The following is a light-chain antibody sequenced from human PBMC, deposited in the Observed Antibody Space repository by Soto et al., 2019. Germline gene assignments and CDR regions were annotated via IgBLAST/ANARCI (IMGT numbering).Light chain of an antibody. V-gene: IGKV3-11*01. Sequence: EIVLTQSPATLSLSPGERATLSCRASESVRHYVAWYQQNPGQAPRLLIYDASTRATGIPARLSGGGSGTDYPHSISSLEADVFAGYYWQHRDNWSYIFGQGTKLEMK. J-gene: IGKJ2*01. CDR3: QHRDNWSYI. CDR1: ESVRHY. CDR2: DAS.